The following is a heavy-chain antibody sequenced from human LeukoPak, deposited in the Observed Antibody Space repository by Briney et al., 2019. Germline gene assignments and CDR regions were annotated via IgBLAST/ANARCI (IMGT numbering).Heavy chain of an antibody. J-gene: IGHJ4*02. V-gene: IGHV3-21*01. CDR1: GFTFSSYS. CDR2: ISSSSRYI. D-gene: IGHD6-13*01. Sequence: PGRSLRLSCAASGFTFSSYSMNWVRQAPGKGLEWVSSISSSSRYIYYADSVKGRFTISRDNAKNSLYLQMNSLRAEDTAVYYCARAGAVSSWYAYWGQGTLVTVSS. CDR3: ARAGAVSSWYAY.